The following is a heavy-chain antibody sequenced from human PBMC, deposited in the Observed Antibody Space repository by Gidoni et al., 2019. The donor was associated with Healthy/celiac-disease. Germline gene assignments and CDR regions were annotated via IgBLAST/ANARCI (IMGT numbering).Heavy chain of an antibody. V-gene: IGHV5-51*01. D-gene: IGHD3-16*01. J-gene: IGHJ4*02. Sequence: EVQLVQSGAEVKKPGESLKISCKGSGYSFTSYWIGWVRQMPGKGLEWMGIIYPGDSDTRYSPSCQGQVTISADKSISTAYLQWSSLKASDTAMYYCARLCWGGFLSLTHQALAYFDYWGQGTLVTVSS. CDR3: ARLCWGGFLSLTHQALAYFDY. CDR2: IYPGDSDT. CDR1: GYSFTSYW.